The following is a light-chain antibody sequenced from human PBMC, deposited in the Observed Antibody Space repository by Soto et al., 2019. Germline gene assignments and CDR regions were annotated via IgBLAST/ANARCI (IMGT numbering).Light chain of an antibody. CDR3: QQDNSYWWT. CDR2: DAS. V-gene: IGKV1-5*01. J-gene: IGKJ1*01. Sequence: DIQMTQSPSTLSASVGDRVTITCRASQSISSWLAWYQQKPGKAPKLLIYDASSLESGVPSRFSGSGSGTEFTLTISSLQPDDFATYYCQQDNSYWWTFGQGTKVEIK. CDR1: QSISSW.